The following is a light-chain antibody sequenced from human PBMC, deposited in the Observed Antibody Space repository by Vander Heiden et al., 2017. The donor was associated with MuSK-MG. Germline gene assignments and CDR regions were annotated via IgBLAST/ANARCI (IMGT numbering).Light chain of an antibody. CDR2: DAA. J-gene: IGKJ2*01. Sequence: EIVLTQSAATMSLSPGETAALTGRDSRSVSSYLARAQQKPGQSPRLLIYDAATMGTGIPARFSGSGHERDFTLTISSPEPEDFAVYYFQHRSNWPPFTFGQGTKMDIK. CDR1: RSVSSY. CDR3: QHRSNWPPFT. V-gene: IGKV3-11*02.